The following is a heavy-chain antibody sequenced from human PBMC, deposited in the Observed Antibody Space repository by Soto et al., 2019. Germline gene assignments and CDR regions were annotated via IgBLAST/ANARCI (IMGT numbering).Heavy chain of an antibody. CDR1: GYTFINYY. Sequence: QVQLVQSAVEVKNPGASVKLSCQASGYTFINYYIHWVRQAPGQGLEWMGVIHPSDAYTEYAQRFHGSFAIPSDTSTNTVYMDLYSLTSDDTAMYYCARDEVTTLVRNFDFWGQGTLVTVSS. CDR3: ARDEVTTLVRNFDF. CDR2: IHPSDAYT. V-gene: IGHV1-46*01. J-gene: IGHJ4*02. D-gene: IGHD2-21*02.